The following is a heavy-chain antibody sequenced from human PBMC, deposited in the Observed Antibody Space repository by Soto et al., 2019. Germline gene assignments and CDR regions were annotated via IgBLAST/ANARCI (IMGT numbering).Heavy chain of an antibody. J-gene: IGHJ5*02. V-gene: IGHV3-49*04. CDR2: IRNAPYGGAT. D-gene: IGHD2-2*03. Sequence: GGSLRLSCNCSGFRFSEHAMTWVRQAPGKGLEWVGFIRNAPYGGATDYAASVRGRFTISRDDSASIAYLQMNSLKTEDSGLYYCSRGSFGYYGPWGPGTLVTVSS. CDR3: SRGSFGYYGP. CDR1: GFRFSEHA.